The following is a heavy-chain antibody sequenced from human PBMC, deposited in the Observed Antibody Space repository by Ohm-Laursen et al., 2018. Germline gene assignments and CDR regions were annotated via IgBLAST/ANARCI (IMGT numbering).Heavy chain of an antibody. J-gene: IGHJ6*02. CDR2: ISNNGAGT. V-gene: IGHV3-23*01. CDR1: GFTFSSDT. CDR3: AKIHESGYYYYSMDV. Sequence: SLRLSCAASGFTFSSDTMSWVRQAPGKGLEWVSSISNNGAGTYYADSVKDRFTISRDNSKNTLYLQMDTLTAEDTAVYYCAKIHESGYYYYSMDVWGQGTTVTVSS. D-gene: IGHD1-14*01.